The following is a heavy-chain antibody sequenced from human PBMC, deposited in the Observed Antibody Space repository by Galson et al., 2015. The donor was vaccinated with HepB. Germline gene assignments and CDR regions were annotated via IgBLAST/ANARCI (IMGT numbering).Heavy chain of an antibody. J-gene: IGHJ4*02. CDR1: GFTVSSNY. V-gene: IGHV3-66*02. CDR2: IYSGGGT. CDR3: ARGHGSGSYYY. D-gene: IGHD3-10*01. Sequence: SLRLSCAASGFTVSSNYMSWVRQAPGKGLEWVSIIYSGGGTYYADSVSGRFTISRDNSKNTLYLQMNSLRAEDTAVYYCARGHGSGSYYYWGQGTLVTVSS.